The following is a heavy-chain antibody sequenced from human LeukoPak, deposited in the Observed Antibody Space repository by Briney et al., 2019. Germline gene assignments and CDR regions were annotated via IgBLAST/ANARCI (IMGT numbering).Heavy chain of an antibody. CDR1: GFTFSSYS. CDR3: AREGPYFDY. J-gene: IGHJ4*02. Sequence: GGSLRLSCAASGFTFSSYSMNWVRQAPGKGLEWVSYITSSSSSTIYYADSVKGRFTISRDNAKNSLYLQMNSLRAEDTAVYYCAREGPYFDYWGQGTLVTVSS. V-gene: IGHV3-48*01. CDR2: ITSSSSSTI.